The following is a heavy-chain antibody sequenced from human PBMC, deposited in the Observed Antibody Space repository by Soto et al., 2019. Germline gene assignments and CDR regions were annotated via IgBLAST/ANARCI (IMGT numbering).Heavy chain of an antibody. CDR1: GVTFDGYA. CDR2: ISTSGGNT. D-gene: IGHD3-16*01. CDR3: AKDHWGSY. J-gene: IGHJ4*02. Sequence: GVSLSLSCGASGVTFDGYAMIWVRKAPGKGLEWVSAISTSGGNTFYAVSVKGRFTITRDNSKNTLYLQMNSLRTEDTAVYYCAKDHWGSYSGQGTLVNVAS. V-gene: IGHV3-23*01.